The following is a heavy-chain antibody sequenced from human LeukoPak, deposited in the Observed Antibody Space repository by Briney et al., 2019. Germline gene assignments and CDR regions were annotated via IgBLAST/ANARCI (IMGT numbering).Heavy chain of an antibody. J-gene: IGHJ3*02. CDR1: GFTFSSYA. CDR2: ISYDGSNK. CDR3: ARSAIAVAGDAFDI. Sequence: GGSLRLSCAASGFTFSSYAMSWVRQAPGTGLEWVAVISYDGSNKYYADSVKGRFTISRDNSKNTLYLQMNSLRAEDTAVYYCARSAIAVAGDAFDIWGQGTMVTVSS. D-gene: IGHD6-19*01. V-gene: IGHV3-30-3*01.